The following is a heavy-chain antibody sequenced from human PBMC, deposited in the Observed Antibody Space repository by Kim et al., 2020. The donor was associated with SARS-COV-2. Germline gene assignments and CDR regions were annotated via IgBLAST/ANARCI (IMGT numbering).Heavy chain of an antibody. V-gene: IGHV1-69*13. Sequence: SVKVSCKASGGTFSSYAISWVRQAPGQGLEWMGGIIPIFGTANYAQKFQGRVTITADESTSTAYMELSSLRSEDTAVYYCARGGIRVLGDGYNLDYFDYWGQGTLVTVSS. J-gene: IGHJ4*02. D-gene: IGHD5-12*01. CDR1: GGTFSSYA. CDR3: ARGGIRVLGDGYNLDYFDY. CDR2: IIPIFGTA.